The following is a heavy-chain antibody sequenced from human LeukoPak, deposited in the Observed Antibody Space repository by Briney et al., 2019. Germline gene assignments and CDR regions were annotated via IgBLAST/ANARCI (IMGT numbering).Heavy chain of an antibody. Sequence: PGGSLRLSCAASGFTFRSHDMSWVRQAPGKGLEWVSGISASGGSTFYADSVKGRFTISRDNSKNTLYLQMNSLRAEDTAVYYCAKFYGIAVAAVAYWGQGTLVTVSS. V-gene: IGHV3-23*01. J-gene: IGHJ4*02. D-gene: IGHD6-19*01. CDR1: GFTFRSHD. CDR2: ISASGGST. CDR3: AKFYGIAVAAVAY.